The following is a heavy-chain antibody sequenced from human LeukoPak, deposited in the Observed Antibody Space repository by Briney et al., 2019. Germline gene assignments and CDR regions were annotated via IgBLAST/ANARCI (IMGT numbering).Heavy chain of an antibody. V-gene: IGHV3-23*01. CDR3: AKVGGRYYYDSLNWFDP. J-gene: IGHJ5*02. CDR1: GFTFSSYA. CDR2: ISSSGGST. Sequence: GGSLRLSCAASGFTFSSYAMSWVRQAPGKGLEWVSAISSSGGSTYYADSVKGRFTISRDNSKNTLYLQMNSLRAEDTAVYYCAKVGGRYYYDSLNWFDPWGQGTLVTVSS. D-gene: IGHD3-22*01.